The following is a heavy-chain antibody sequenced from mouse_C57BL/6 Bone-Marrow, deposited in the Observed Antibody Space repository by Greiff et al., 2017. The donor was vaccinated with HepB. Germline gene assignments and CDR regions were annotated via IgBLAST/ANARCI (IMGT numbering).Heavy chain of an antibody. CDR1: GYTFTDYY. V-gene: IGHV1-26*01. Sequence: EVQLQQSGPELVKPGASVKISCKASGYTFTDYYMNWVKQNHGKSLEWIGDINPNNGGTSYNQKFKGKATLTVDKSSSTAYMELRSLTSEDSAVYYCARGWLLGFAYWGQGTLVTVSA. CDR3: ARGWLLGFAY. CDR2: INPNNGGT. D-gene: IGHD2-3*01. J-gene: IGHJ3*01.